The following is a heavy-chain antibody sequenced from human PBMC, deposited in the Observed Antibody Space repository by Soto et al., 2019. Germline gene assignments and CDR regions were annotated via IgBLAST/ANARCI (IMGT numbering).Heavy chain of an antibody. CDR1: GGSISSGGYY. V-gene: IGHV4-31*03. CDR3: AIDSYNGITL. J-gene: IGHJ4*02. CDR2: IYYSGST. Sequence: SETLSLTCTVSGGSISSGGYYWSWIRQHPGKGLEWIGYIYYSGSTYYNPSLKSRVTISVDTSKNQFSLKLSSVTAADTAVYYCAIDSYNGITLWGQGTLVTVSS. D-gene: IGHD1-20*01.